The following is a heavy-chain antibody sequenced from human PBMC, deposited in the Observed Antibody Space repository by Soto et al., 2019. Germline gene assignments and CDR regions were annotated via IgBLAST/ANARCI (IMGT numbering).Heavy chain of an antibody. CDR3: VRDNGGAEY. Sequence: EVQLVESGGGLVQTGGSLRLSCAASGFTFSNFGMNWVRQAPGKGLEWISFITRSGTIYYADSVRCRFTISRDHAKNSLYLQMNSLRDEDTAVYYCVRDNGGAEYWGQGTLVTLSS. V-gene: IGHV3-48*02. J-gene: IGHJ4*02. CDR2: ITRSGTI. CDR1: GFTFSNFG. D-gene: IGHD2-8*01.